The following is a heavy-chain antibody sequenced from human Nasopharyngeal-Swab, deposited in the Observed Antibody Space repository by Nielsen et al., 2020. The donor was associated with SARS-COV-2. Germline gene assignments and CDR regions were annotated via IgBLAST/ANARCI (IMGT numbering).Heavy chain of an antibody. CDR2: ISSSSTYT. D-gene: IGHD5-18*01. Sequence: GESLKISCAASGFTFSDYYMSWFRQAPGKGLEWVSYISSSSTYTNYADSVKGRFTISRDNAKNSLYLQMNSLRAEDTAVYYCARDSPLDTAMVTCGYYYYCMDVWGQGTTVTVSS. J-gene: IGHJ6*02. CDR3: ARDSPLDTAMVTCGYYYYCMDV. V-gene: IGHV3-11*05. CDR1: GFTFSDYY.